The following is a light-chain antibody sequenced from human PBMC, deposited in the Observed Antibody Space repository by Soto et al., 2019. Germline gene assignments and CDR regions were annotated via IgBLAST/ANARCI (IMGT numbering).Light chain of an antibody. CDR2: AAS. Sequence: EIVLTQSPGTLSLSPGERATLSCRASQSVSSNYLAWYQHKPGQGPRLLIYAASSRATGIPDRFSGSGSGTDFTLTISRLEPEDSAFYYWQKYGSAFTFGPGTKVEIK. CDR1: QSVSSNY. J-gene: IGKJ3*01. V-gene: IGKV3-20*01. CDR3: QKYGSAFT.